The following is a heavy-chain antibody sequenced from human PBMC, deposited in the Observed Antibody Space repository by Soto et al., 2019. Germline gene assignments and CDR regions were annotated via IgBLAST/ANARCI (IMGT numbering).Heavy chain of an antibody. CDR1: GGSISSSSYC. CDR2: IYYSGST. CDR3: ARDAFGYYYGMDV. V-gene: IGHV4-39*02. Sequence: SETLSLTCTVSGGSISSSSYCWGWIRQPPGKGLEWIGSIYYSGSTYYNPSLKSRVTISVDTSKNQFSLKLSSVTAADTAVYYCARDAFGYYYGMDVWGQGTTVTVSS. J-gene: IGHJ6*02. D-gene: IGHD3-16*01.